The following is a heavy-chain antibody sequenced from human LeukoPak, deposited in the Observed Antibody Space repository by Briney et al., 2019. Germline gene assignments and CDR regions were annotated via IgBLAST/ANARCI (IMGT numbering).Heavy chain of an antibody. V-gene: IGHV3-49*04. CDR3: GRGPIQLWLHNGMDV. Sequence: GRSLRLSCTGFGFTFGDHAMAWVRQAPGKGLEWVGFIRSKTYGGTTEYAASVKGRFTISRADSISIAHLQMNSLKTEGTAVYYCGRGPIQLWLHNGMDVWGQGATVTVSS. D-gene: IGHD5-18*01. J-gene: IGHJ6*02. CDR2: IRSKTYGGTT. CDR1: GFTFGDHA.